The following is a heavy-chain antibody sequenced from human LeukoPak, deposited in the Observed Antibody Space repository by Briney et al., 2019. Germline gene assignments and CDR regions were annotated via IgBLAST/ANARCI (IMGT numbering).Heavy chain of an antibody. V-gene: IGHV1-18*01. Sequence: ASVKVSCKASGYTFISYGLSWVRQAPGQGLEWMGWISAYIGNTNYAQRFQDRVTMTTDTSTSTAYMELRSLRSDDTAVYYCVRVYCTSTSCHFDYWGQGTLVTVSS. CDR1: GYTFISYG. D-gene: IGHD2-2*01. J-gene: IGHJ4*02. CDR3: VRVYCTSTSCHFDY. CDR2: ISAYIGNT.